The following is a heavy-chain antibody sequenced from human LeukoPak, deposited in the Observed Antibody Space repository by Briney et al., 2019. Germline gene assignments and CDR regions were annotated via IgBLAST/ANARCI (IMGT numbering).Heavy chain of an antibody. CDR3: ARDWSRWYFDL. CDR2: MYYSGST. CDR1: GGSISGYY. J-gene: IGHJ2*01. Sequence: SETLSLTCTVSGGSISGYYWTWIRQPPGKGLEWIGYMYYSGSTTYNPSLKSRVTLSVDTSKNQFSLKLSSVTAADTAVYYCARDWSRWYFDLWGRGTLVTVSS. V-gene: IGHV4-59*01.